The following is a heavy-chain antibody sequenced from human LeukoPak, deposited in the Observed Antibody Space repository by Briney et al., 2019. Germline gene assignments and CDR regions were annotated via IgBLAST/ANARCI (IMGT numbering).Heavy chain of an antibody. D-gene: IGHD2-15*01. CDR3: ARTKWTLVAATWYFDY. Sequence: SETLSLTCAVYGGSFRGYYWSWIRQPPGKGLEWIGEINHSGSTNYNPSLKSRVTISVDTSKNQFSLKLSSVTAADTAVYYCARTKWTLVAATWYFDYWGQGTLVTVSS. V-gene: IGHV4-34*01. CDR2: INHSGST. CDR1: GGSFRGYY. J-gene: IGHJ4*02.